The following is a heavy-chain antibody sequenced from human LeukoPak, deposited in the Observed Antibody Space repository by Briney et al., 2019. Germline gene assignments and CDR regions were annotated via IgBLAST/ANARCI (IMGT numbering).Heavy chain of an antibody. CDR2: ISSSGSTT. Sequence: GGSLRLSCAASGFTFSSYEMNWVRQAPGKGLEWVSYISSSGSTTYYADSVKGRFTISRDNSKNTLYLQMNSLRAEDTAVYYCAPSGGWLVQQGLDAFDIWGQGTMVTVSS. J-gene: IGHJ3*02. CDR3: APSGGWLVQQGLDAFDI. CDR1: GFTFSSYE. V-gene: IGHV3-48*03. D-gene: IGHD6-19*01.